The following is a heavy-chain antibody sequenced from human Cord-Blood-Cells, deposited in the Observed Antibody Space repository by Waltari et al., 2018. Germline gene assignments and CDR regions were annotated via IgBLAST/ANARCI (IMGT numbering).Heavy chain of an antibody. CDR1: GGSFSGYY. CDR2: INHSGST. D-gene: IGHD3-3*01. J-gene: IGHJ4*02. CDR3: ARAVYDFWSGYPLYFDY. V-gene: IGHV4-34*01. Sequence: QVQLQQWGAGLLKPSETLSLTCAVYGGSFSGYYWSWIRLPPGMGLEWIGEINHSGSTNDNPPLKSRVTISVDTAKNQFSLKLSSVTAADTAVYYCARAVYDFWSGYPLYFDYWGQGTLVTVSS.